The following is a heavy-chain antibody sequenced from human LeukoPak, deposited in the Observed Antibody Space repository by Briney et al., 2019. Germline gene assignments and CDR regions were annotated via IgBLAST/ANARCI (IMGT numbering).Heavy chain of an antibody. CDR2: IYPGDSDT. CDR1: GYSFSTYW. V-gene: IGHV5-51*01. D-gene: IGHD3-22*01. CDR3: VSSSGYYRFDY. J-gene: IGHJ4*02. Sequence: GESLKIPCKGSGYSFSTYWIGWVRQMPGKGRVWMRIIYPGDSDTRYSPSFQGQVTISADKSISTAYQQWSSLEASDTAMYYCVSSSGYYRFDYWGQGTLVTVSS.